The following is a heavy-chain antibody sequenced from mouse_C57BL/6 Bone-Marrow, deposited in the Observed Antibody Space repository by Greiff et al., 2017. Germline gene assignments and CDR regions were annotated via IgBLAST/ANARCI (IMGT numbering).Heavy chain of an antibody. CDR2: ISDGGSYT. D-gene: IGHD1-1*01. CDR1: GFTFSSYA. V-gene: IGHV5-4*01. J-gene: IGHJ4*01. CDR3: ASSFFYYAMDY. Sequence: VQLKESGGGLVKPGGSLKLSCAASGFTFSSYAMSWVRQTPEKRLEWVATISDGGSYTYYPDNVKGRFTISRDNAKNNLYLQMSHLKSEDTAMYYCASSFFYYAMDYWGQGTSVTVSA.